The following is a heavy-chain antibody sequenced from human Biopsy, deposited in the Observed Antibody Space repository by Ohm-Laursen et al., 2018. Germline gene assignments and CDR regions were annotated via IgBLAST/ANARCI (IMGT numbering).Heavy chain of an antibody. D-gene: IGHD6-19*01. Sequence: SVKVSCKASGYSFTSYYMHWVRQAPGQGLEWMGMINPSGSTTSYPQIFQGRVTMTRDTSKNTVYMELSSLRSADTAVYFCARNTGWYGDLYYFDYWGQGTLVTVSS. J-gene: IGHJ4*02. CDR2: INPSGSTT. CDR1: GYSFTSYY. V-gene: IGHV1-46*01. CDR3: ARNTGWYGDLYYFDY.